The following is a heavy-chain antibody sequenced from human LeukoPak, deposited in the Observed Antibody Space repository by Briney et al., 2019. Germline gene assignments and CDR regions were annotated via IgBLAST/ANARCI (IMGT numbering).Heavy chain of an antibody. Sequence: SETLSLTCTVSGGSISSYYWSWIRQPPGKGLEWIGYIYYSGITNYNPSLKSRVTISVDTSKNQFSLKLSSVTAADTAVYYCARTSGGRYFDWLLWGQGTLVTVSS. CDR1: GGSISSYY. V-gene: IGHV4-59*01. J-gene: IGHJ4*02. CDR3: ARTSGGRYFDWLL. CDR2: IYYSGIT. D-gene: IGHD3-9*01.